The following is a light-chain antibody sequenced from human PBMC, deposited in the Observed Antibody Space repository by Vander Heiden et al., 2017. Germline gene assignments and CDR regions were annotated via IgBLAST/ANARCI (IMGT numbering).Light chain of an antibody. CDR3: QQTDSTPHT. Sequence: DIQMTQSPSSLSASVGDRVIITCRASQSISSYLNWYQQKPGKAPKLLIYAASSLQSGVPSRFSGSGSGTDFTLTISRLQLEDFPTYYCQQTDSTPHTFGQGTKLEIK. V-gene: IGKV1-39*01. CDR1: QSISSY. CDR2: AAS. J-gene: IGKJ2*01.